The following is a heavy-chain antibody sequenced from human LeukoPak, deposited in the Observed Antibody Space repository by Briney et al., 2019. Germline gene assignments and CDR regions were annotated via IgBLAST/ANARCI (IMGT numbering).Heavy chain of an antibody. Sequence: GGSLRLSCAASGFTFSSHGIHWVRRAPGKGLEWVAFIRYDGSNKYYADSVKGRFTISRDNSKNTLYLQMNSLRTEDSAVYYCAKDGGTGYTFDYWGQGTLVTVSS. CDR3: AKDGGTGYTFDY. CDR1: GFTFSSHG. D-gene: IGHD3/OR15-3a*01. CDR2: IRYDGSNK. V-gene: IGHV3-30*02. J-gene: IGHJ4*02.